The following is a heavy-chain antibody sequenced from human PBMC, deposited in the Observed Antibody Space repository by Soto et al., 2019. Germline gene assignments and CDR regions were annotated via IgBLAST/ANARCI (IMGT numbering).Heavy chain of an antibody. Sequence: GGSLRLSCAASGFPFSSYSMNWVRQAPGEGLEWVSYISSSSSTIFYTDSVKGRFTVSRDNAKNSLYLQMNSLRAEDTAVYYCARLRLTGYFDYWGQGTLVTVSS. CDR2: ISSSSSTI. V-gene: IGHV3-48*01. J-gene: IGHJ4*02. CDR3: ARLRLTGYFDY. CDR1: GFPFSSYS.